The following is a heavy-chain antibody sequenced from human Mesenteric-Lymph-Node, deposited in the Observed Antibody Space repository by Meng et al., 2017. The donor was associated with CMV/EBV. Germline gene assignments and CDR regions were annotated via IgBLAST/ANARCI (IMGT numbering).Heavy chain of an antibody. J-gene: IGHJ4*02. Sequence: SCSPFPLTCLSCSRTRPRQGLGWVVWSIASNGTTDNAQKLQGRITMTTDTSTSKAYMELRSLRSDDTAFYYGAKVAKCCSDTSCHDYWGQGTLVTVSS. V-gene: IGHV1-18*01. CDR3: AKVAKCCSDTSCHDY. CDR2: SIASNGTT. CDR1: CSPFPLTC. D-gene: IGHD2-2*01.